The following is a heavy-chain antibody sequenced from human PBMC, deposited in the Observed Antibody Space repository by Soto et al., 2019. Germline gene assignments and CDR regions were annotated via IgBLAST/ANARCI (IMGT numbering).Heavy chain of an antibody. D-gene: IGHD1-1*01. Sequence: GGSLRLSCAACGFTFTSHSITWVRRAPWKGLEWVSTISASGHTSYYADSVKGRFTISRDNSKNTLYLQMSRLGAEDTDIYSCTGHTGNDKAGRNFDSWGQLTLFTVCS. J-gene: IGHJ4*02. CDR3: TGHTGNDKAGRNFDS. CDR1: GFTFTSHS. V-gene: IGHV3-23*01. CDR2: ISASGHTS.